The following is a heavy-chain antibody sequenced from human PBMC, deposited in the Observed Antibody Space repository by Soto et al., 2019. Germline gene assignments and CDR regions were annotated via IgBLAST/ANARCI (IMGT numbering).Heavy chain of an antibody. CDR1: GYTFTSYA. J-gene: IGHJ4*02. CDR2: INAGNGNT. Sequence: ASVKVSCKASGYTFTSYAMHWVRQAPGQRLEWMGWINAGNGNTKYSQKFQGRVTITRDTSASTAYMELSSLRSEDTAVYYCARALPGYSGGSCLDYWGQGTLVTVSS. D-gene: IGHD2-15*01. CDR3: ARALPGYSGGSCLDY. V-gene: IGHV1-3*01.